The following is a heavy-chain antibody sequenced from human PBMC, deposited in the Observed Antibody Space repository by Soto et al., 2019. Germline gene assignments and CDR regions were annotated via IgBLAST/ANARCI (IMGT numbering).Heavy chain of an antibody. J-gene: IGHJ4*02. CDR2: INHCGST. D-gene: IGHD7-27*01. CDR3: ARGWGRIFDY. CDR1: GGSFSGYY. V-gene: IGHV4-34*01. Sequence: QVQLQQWGAGLLKPSETLSLTCAVYGGSFSGYYWNWIRQPPGKGLGWIGAINHCGSTNYIPSLKSRVTISVYTSKNQFSLKLSSVTAADTAVYYCARGWGRIFDYWGQGTLVTVSS.